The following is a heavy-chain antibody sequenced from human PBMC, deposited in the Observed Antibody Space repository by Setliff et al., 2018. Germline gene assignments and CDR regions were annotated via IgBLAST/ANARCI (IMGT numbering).Heavy chain of an antibody. CDR1: GYTLTELS. D-gene: IGHD6-13*01. V-gene: IGHV7-4-1*02. J-gene: IGHJ4*02. CDR2: INTNTGNP. CDR3: TTAHLAAASTC. Sequence: KVSCKVSGYTLTELSMHWVRQAPGKGLEWMGWINTNTGNPTYAQGFTGRFVFSLDTSVSTAYLQISSLKAEDTAVYYCTTAHLAAASTCWGQGTLVTVSS.